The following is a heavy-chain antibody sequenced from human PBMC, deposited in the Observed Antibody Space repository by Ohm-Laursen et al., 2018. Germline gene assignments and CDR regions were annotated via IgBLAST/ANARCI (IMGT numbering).Heavy chain of an antibody. D-gene: IGHD5-12*01. J-gene: IGHJ3*02. V-gene: IGHV3-33*01. Sequence: SLRLSCAASGFTFSSYGMHWVRQAPGKGLEWVAVIWYDGSNKYYADSVKGRFTISRDNSKNTLYLQMNSLRAEDTAVYYCARGGIRGSIDIWGQGTMVTVSS. CDR1: GFTFSSYG. CDR3: ARGGIRGSIDI. CDR2: IWYDGSNK.